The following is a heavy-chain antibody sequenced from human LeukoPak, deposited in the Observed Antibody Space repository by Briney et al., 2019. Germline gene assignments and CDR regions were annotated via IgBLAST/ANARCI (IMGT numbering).Heavy chain of an antibody. V-gene: IGHV1-8*03. CDR3: ARGKSDSSGYPDY. CDR1: GYTFTSYD. D-gene: IGHD3-22*01. Sequence: ASVKVSCKASGYTFTSYDINWVRQATGQGLEWMGWMNPSSGNTGYAQKFQGRVTITRNTSISTAYMELSSLRSEDTAVYYCARGKSDSSGYPDYWGQGTLVTVSS. CDR2: MNPSSGNT. J-gene: IGHJ4*02.